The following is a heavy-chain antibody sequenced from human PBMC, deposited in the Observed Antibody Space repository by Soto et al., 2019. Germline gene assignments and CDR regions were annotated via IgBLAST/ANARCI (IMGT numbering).Heavy chain of an antibody. V-gene: IGHV1-46*01. CDR1: GYTFTSYY. CDR3: ARVPCSGGTCSVDY. D-gene: IGHD2-15*01. Sequence: QVQLVQSGAEVKKPGASVKVSCKASGYTFTSYYMHWVRQAPGQGLEWMGIINTSGGSTSYAQKFQGRVTXXGXTXXSTVYMELSSLRSEDTAVYYCARVPCSGGTCSVDYWGQGTLVTVSS. J-gene: IGHJ4*02. CDR2: INTSGGST.